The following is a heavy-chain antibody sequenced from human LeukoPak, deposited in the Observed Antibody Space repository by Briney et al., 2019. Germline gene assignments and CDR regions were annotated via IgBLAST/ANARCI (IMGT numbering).Heavy chain of an antibody. CDR3: ARPTTSGYYYDSSGGLAFDI. CDR2: TYPGDSDT. D-gene: IGHD3-22*01. V-gene: IGHV5-51*01. Sequence: GESLKISCKGSGYSFTSYWIGWVRQMPGKGLEWMGITYPGDSDTRYSPSFQGQVTISADKSISTAYLQWSGLKASDTAMYYCARPTTSGYYYDSSGGLAFDIWRQGTMVTVSS. J-gene: IGHJ3*02. CDR1: GYSFTSYW.